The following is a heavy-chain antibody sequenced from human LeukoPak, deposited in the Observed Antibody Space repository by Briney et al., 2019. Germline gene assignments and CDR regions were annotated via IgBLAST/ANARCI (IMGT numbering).Heavy chain of an antibody. Sequence: SETLSLTCTVSGGSISSTSYYWGWIRQPPGKGLEWIGSIYYSGNTYYNPPLKSRVTIALDTSKNQFSLKLNSVTAADTAVYYCARFGTSSSRFFDQWGQGTLVTVSS. D-gene: IGHD6-6*01. CDR1: GGSISSTSYY. CDR2: IYYSGNT. CDR3: ARFGTSSSRFFDQ. V-gene: IGHV4-39*07. J-gene: IGHJ4*02.